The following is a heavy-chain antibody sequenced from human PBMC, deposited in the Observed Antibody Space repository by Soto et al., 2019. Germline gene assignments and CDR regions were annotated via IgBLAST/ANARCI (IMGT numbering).Heavy chain of an antibody. J-gene: IGHJ4*02. V-gene: IGHV4-30-2*01. CDR3: ARGSPDCSSTSCYVGWDPYGY. D-gene: IGHD2-2*01. Sequence: SETLSLTCAVSGGSISSGGYSWSWIRQPPGKGLEWIGYIYHSGSTYYNPSLKSRVTISVDRSKNQFSLKLSSVTAADTAVYYCARGSPDCSSTSCYVGWDPYGYWGQGTLVTVS. CDR1: GGSISSGGYS. CDR2: IYHSGST.